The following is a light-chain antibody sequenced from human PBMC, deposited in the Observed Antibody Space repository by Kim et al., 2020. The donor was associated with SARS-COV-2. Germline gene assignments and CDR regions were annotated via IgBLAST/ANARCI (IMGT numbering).Light chain of an antibody. V-gene: IGLV3-1*01. CDR1: KLGNKY. J-gene: IGLJ3*02. Sequence: VSPGQTASITCSGDKLGNKYACWYQQKPGPSPVLVIYQDSKRPSGIPERFSGSNSGNTATLTISGTQAMDEADYYCQAWDSSTFWVFGGGTQLTVL. CDR2: QDS. CDR3: QAWDSSTFWV.